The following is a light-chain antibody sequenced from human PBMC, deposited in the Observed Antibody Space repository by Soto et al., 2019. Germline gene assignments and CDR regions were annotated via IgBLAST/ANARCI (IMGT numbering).Light chain of an antibody. CDR3: TSYAGSNNFVA. CDR2: DVS. CDR1: SSDVGVYNY. J-gene: IGLJ2*01. V-gene: IGLV2-8*01. Sequence: QSALTQPPSASGSPGQSVTISCTGTSSDVGVYNYVSWYQQHPGKAPKLMIYDVSRRPSGVPDRFSGSKSGNTASLPVSGLQAEYEAEYYCTSYAGSNNFVAYVGGTKLAVL.